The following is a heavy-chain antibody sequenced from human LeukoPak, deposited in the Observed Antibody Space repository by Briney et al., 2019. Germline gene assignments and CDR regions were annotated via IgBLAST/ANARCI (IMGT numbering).Heavy chain of an antibody. Sequence: KSSETLSLTCTVSGGSISSGDYYWSWIRQPPGKGLEWIGYIYYSGSTYYNPSLKSRVTISVDTSKNQFSLKLSSVTAADTAVYYCARAWGSAIRVWFDPWGQGTLVTVSS. CDR2: IYYSGST. CDR3: ARAWGSAIRVWFDP. V-gene: IGHV4-30-4*01. J-gene: IGHJ5*02. CDR1: GGSISSGDYY. D-gene: IGHD2-2*02.